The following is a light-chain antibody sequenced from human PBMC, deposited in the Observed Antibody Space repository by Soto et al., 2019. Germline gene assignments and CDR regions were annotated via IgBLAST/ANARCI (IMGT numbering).Light chain of an antibody. J-gene: IGLJ3*02. V-gene: IGLV2-11*01. CDR1: NSDIGNYNY. CDR2: DVT. Sequence: QSVLTQPRSVSGSPGQSVTISCTGTNSDIGNYNYVSWYQQHPGKAPKVMIYDVTKRPSGVPDRFSGSTSGNTASLTSSGLQADDEADYYCCSYPGSHTWVFGGGTKLTVL. CDR3: CSYPGSHTWV.